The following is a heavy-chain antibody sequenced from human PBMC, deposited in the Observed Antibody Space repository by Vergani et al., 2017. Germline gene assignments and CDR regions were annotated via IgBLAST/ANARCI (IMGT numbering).Heavy chain of an antibody. Sequence: EVQLLESGGGLVQPGGSLRLSCAASGFTFSSYAMSWVRQAPGKGLEWVSAISGSGGSTYYADSVKGRFTISRDNSKNTLYLQMNSLRAEDTAVYYCARSRTGPNSSPYYYYGMDVWGQGTTVTVSS. V-gene: IGHV3-23*01. CDR3: ARSRTGPNSSPYYYYGMDV. CDR2: ISGSGGST. CDR1: GFTFSSYA. D-gene: IGHD1-1*01. J-gene: IGHJ6*02.